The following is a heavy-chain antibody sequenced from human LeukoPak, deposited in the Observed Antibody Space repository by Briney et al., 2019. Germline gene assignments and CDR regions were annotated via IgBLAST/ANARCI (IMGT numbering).Heavy chain of an antibody. D-gene: IGHD3-22*01. V-gene: IGHV4-59*01. CDR1: GGSISSYY. CDR3: ARDYDSSGYQDY. Sequence: SETLSLTCVVSGGSISSYYWSWIRQPPGKGLEWIGYIYYSGSTNYNPSLKSRVTISVDTSKNQFSLKLSSVTAADTAVYYCARDYDSSGYQDYWGQGTLVTVSS. CDR2: IYYSGST. J-gene: IGHJ4*02.